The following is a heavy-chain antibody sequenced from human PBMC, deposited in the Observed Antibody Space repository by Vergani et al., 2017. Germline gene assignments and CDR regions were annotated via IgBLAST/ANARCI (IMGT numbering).Heavy chain of an antibody. CDR2: ISYDGSNK. D-gene: IGHD2-2*01. CDR3: ARDGHTMGYCSSTSCPVDY. V-gene: IGHV3-30-3*01. CDR1: GFTFSSYA. Sequence: QVQLVESGGGVVQPGRSLRLSCAASGFTFSSYAMHWVRQAPGKGLEWVAVISYDGSNKYYADSVKGRFTISRDNSKNTLYRQMNSLRAEDTAVYYCARDGHTMGYCSSTSCPVDYWGQGTLVTVSS. J-gene: IGHJ4*02.